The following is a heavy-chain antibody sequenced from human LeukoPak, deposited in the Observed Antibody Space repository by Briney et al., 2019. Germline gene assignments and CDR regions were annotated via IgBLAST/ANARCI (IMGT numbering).Heavy chain of an antibody. Sequence: ASVKVSCKASGYTFTGYYMHWVRQAPGQGLEWMGWINPNSGGTNYAQKFQGRVTMTRDTSISTAYMELSRLRSDDTAVYYCAFGIAAAGTVLSNWFDPWGQGTPVTVSS. CDR2: INPNSGGT. J-gene: IGHJ5*02. CDR1: GYTFTGYY. CDR3: AFGIAAAGTVLSNWFDP. D-gene: IGHD6-13*01. V-gene: IGHV1-2*02.